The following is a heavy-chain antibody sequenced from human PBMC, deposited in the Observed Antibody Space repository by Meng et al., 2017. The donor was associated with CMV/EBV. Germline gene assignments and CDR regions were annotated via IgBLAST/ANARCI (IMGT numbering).Heavy chain of an antibody. J-gene: IGHJ4*02. CDR3: VRDHNWGPDY. CDR2: IYPNSGGT. CDR1: GYRFSDHY. V-gene: IGHV1-2*02. Sequence: LVQPGAEVKRPGAEVKVSCQDSGYRFSDHYMHWGRQAPGQGLEWMGWIYPNSGGTHYAQKFQDRVTMTRDTSISTVYMELSRLTSDDTAVYYCVRDHNWGPDYWGQGTLVTVSS. D-gene: IGHD1-1*01.